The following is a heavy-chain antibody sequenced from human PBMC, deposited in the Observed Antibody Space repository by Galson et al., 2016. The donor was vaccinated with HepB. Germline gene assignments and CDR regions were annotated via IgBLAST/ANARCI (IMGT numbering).Heavy chain of an antibody. J-gene: IGHJ6*02. V-gene: IGHV5-51*03. Sequence: QSGAEVKKPGESLKISCKGSGYSFTSYWIGWVRQMPGKGLEWMGIIYPGDSDTRYSPSFQGQITISADKSVSTAYLQWSSLKASDTAMYYCAIPSEPYYYGMDVWGQGTTVTVSS. CDR1: GYSFTSYW. CDR2: IYPGDSDT. CDR3: AIPSEPYYYGMDV.